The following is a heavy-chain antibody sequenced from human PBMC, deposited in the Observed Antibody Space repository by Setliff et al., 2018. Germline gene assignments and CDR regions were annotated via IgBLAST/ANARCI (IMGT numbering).Heavy chain of an antibody. J-gene: IGHJ4*02. V-gene: IGHV1-18*01. CDR1: GYTFINYG. CDR3: ARVPRLEWLLPTFDS. CDR2: ISGYNGNT. Sequence: WASVKVSCKTSGYTFINYGLSWMRQAPGQGLEWMGWISGYNGNTDYAQNLQGRVTMTIDTSTSTAYMELRSLRSDDTAVYYCARVPRLEWLLPTFDSWGQGTLVPSPQ. D-gene: IGHD3-3*01.